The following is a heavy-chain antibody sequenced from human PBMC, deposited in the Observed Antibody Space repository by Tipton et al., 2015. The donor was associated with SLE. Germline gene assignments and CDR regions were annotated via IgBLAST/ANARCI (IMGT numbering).Heavy chain of an antibody. J-gene: IGHJ4*02. V-gene: IGHV3-74*01. D-gene: IGHD1-14*01. CDR3: ARTTLSLYFDS. Sequence: SLRLSCPASGFTFSRHLMYWVRQAPGKGLLWVSRINSDGRSTVYADSVEGRFTISRDNTKNTLYLQMNSLRDEDTAVYYCARTTLSLYFDSWGQGTLLIVSS. CDR2: INSDGRST. CDR1: GFTFSRHL.